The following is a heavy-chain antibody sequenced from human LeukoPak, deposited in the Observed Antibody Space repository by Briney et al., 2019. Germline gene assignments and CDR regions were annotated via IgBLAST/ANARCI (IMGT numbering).Heavy chain of an antibody. CDR2: INGFGDNT. CDR1: GFTFSSYA. V-gene: IGHV3-23*01. J-gene: IGHJ4*02. D-gene: IGHD1-1*01. Sequence: GGSLRLSCAASGFTFSSYAVSWVRQAPGKGLEWVSAINGFGDNTYYADSVKGRFTISRDNSKNTLYLQMNSLRAEDTAVYYCAKGVQLERWVSEYYFDYWGQGTLVTVSS. CDR3: AKGVQLERWVSEYYFDY.